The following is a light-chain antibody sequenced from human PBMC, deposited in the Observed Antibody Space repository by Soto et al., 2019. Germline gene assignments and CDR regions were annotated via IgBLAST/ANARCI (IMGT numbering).Light chain of an antibody. J-gene: IGLJ1*01. CDR1: SSDVGGYNY. Sequence: QSALTQPPSASGSPGQSVTISCTGTSSDVGGYNYVSWYQQYPGKVPKLMVYEVYKRPSGVPDRFSGSKSGNTASLTVSGLQAEDEADYYCTSYAGGNNVFGTGTKLTVL. V-gene: IGLV2-8*01. CDR3: TSYAGGNNV. CDR2: EVY.